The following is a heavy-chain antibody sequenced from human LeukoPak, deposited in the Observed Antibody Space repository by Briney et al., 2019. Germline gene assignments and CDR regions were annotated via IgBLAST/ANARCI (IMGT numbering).Heavy chain of an antibody. Sequence: ASVKVSCKASGYTFTSYSITWVRQAPGQRLEWMGWISTNNGNTDYAQKLRDRVTKTTDTSTNTAYMELRSLRSDDTAVYYCARDLDRIVPTTDDYWGQGTLVTVSS. CDR1: GYTFTSYS. CDR3: ARDLDRIVPTTDDY. J-gene: IGHJ4*02. CDR2: ISTNNGNT. V-gene: IGHV1-18*01. D-gene: IGHD5-12*01.